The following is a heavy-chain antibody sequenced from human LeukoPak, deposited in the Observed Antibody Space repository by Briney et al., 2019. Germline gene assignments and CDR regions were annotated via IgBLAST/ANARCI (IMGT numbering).Heavy chain of an antibody. V-gene: IGHV3-23*01. CDR3: AKDLFDYGNYDYFDY. D-gene: IGHD4-11*01. CDR1: GFTFSTYA. CDR2: ISGSGGST. Sequence: GGSLRLSCAASGFTFSTYAMSWVRQAPGKGLEWVSSISGSGGSTYYVDSAKGRFTISRDNSKNTMFLQMNSLRAEDTAIYYRAKDLFDYGNYDYFDYWGQGILVTVSS. J-gene: IGHJ4*02.